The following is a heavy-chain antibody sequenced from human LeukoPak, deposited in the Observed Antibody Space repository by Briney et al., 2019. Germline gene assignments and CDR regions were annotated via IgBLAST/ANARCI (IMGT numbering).Heavy chain of an antibody. CDR3: ARAGWYSCDY. D-gene: IGHD1-14*01. V-gene: IGHV3-7*01. CDR2: IKHDGSEK. J-gene: IGHJ4*02. CDR1: GFTFSSYW. Sequence: GGSLRLSCAASGFTFSSYWMSWVRQAPGKGVEWVANIKHDGSEKYYVDSVKGRFTISRDNAKNTLYLQMNSLRAEDTAVYYCARAGWYSCDYWGQGTLVTVSS.